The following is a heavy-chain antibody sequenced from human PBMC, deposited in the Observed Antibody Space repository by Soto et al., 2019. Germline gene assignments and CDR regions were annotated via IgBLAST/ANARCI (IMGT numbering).Heavy chain of an antibody. CDR1: GFTFKNFA. CDR3: AKDAVAYNGEWDWFDL. CDR2: IGGSGSSA. Sequence: EVQLLESGGGLVQPGGSLRLSCVASGFTFKNFAVSWVRQAPGKGLEWVSAIGGSGSSANYADSVKGRFTVSRDDSKSTLHHQKSGLGVDDAALYYGAKDAVAYNGEWDWFDLWGQGTLVTVSS. D-gene: IGHD3-10*01. J-gene: IGHJ5*02. V-gene: IGHV3-23*01.